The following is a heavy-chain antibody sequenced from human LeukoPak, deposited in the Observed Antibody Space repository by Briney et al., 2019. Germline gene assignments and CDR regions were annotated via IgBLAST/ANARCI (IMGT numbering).Heavy chain of an antibody. CDR1: GFTFSSYG. CDR3: AKDGCSSSWEFYFDY. V-gene: IGHV3-30*18. Sequence: GGSLRLSCAASGFTFSSYGMHWVRQAPGKGLEWVAVISYDGRNKYYADSVKGRFTISRDNSKNTLYLQMNSLRAEDTAVYYCAKDGCSSSWEFYFDYWGQGTLVTVSS. CDR2: ISYDGRNK. D-gene: IGHD6-13*01. J-gene: IGHJ4*02.